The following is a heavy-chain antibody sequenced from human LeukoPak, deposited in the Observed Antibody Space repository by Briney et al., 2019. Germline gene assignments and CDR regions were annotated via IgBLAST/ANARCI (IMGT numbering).Heavy chain of an antibody. CDR1: GFTFSSSA. CDR3: VKTLKYYGSGRGLFDS. Sequence: PGGSLRLSCSASGFTFSSSAMYWVRQAPGKGLEYVSAFSSDGSSTFYADSVKGRFTISRDNSKNMLYLQMSSLRAGDTAVYYCVKTLKYYGSGRGLFDSWGQGILVTVSS. CDR2: FSSDGSST. V-gene: IGHV3-64D*06. J-gene: IGHJ4*02. D-gene: IGHD3-10*01.